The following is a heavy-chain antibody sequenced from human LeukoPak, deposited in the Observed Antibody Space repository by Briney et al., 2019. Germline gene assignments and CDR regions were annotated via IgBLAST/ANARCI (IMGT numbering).Heavy chain of an antibody. CDR1: GYRFATYW. V-gene: IGHV5-51*01. J-gene: IGHJ4*02. D-gene: IGHD1/OR15-1a*01. Sequence: VESLKNSCKGSGYRFATYWIGWVRQMPGKGLEWMGIIFPGDSDTIYSPSFQGQVTISADKSINTAYLQWSSLKASDTAMYYCATSESQTKFDYWGQGTLVTASS. CDR2: IFPGDSDT. CDR3: ATSESQTKFDY.